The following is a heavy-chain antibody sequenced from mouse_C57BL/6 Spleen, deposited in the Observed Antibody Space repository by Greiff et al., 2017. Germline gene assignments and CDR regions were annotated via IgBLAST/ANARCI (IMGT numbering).Heavy chain of an antibody. V-gene: IGHV1-26*01. CDR3: ARKMLLYYYAMDY. J-gene: IGHJ4*01. CDR2: INPNNGGT. CDR1: GYTFTDYY. Sequence: VQLQQSGPELVKPGASVKISCKASGYTFTDYYMNWVKQSHGKSLEWIGDINPNNGGTSYNQKFKGKATLTVDKSSSTAYMELRSLTSEDSAVYYCARKMLLYYYAMDYWGQGTSVTVSS.